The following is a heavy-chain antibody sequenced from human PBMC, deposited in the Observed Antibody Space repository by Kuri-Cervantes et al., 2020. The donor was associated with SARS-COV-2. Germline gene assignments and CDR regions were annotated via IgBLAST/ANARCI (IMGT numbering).Heavy chain of an antibody. D-gene: IGHD3-16*01. V-gene: IGHV1-3*01. J-gene: IGHJ4*02. CDR2: INAGNGNT. CDR3: ATMDAYVWGTYYYFDY. Sequence: ASVKVSCKASGYTFTSYAMHWVRQAPGQRLEWMGWINAGNGNTKYSQKFQGRVTITRGTSASTAYMELSSLRSEDTAVYYCATMDAYVWGTYYYFDYWGQGTLVTVSS. CDR1: GYTFTSYA.